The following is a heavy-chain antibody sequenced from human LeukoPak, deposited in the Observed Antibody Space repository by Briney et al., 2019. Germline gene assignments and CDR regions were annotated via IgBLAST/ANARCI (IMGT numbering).Heavy chain of an antibody. V-gene: IGHV4-34*01. J-gene: IGHJ4*02. D-gene: IGHD5-18*01. CDR2: INHSGST. Sequence: SETLSLTCAVYGGSVSGYYWSWIRQPPGKGLEWIGEINHSGSTNYNPSLKSRVTISVDTSKNQFSLKLSSVTAADTAVYYCARRGGYSYGYVVDYWGQGTLVTVSS. CDR1: GGSVSGYY. CDR3: ARRGGYSYGYVVDY.